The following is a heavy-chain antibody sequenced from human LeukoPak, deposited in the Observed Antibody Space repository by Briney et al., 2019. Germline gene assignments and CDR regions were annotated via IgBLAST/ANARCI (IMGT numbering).Heavy chain of an antibody. CDR1: GFTFSTYS. CDR2: ISSSSATK. CDR3: ARAEKGGYYDSSGYDY. D-gene: IGHD3-22*01. V-gene: IGHV3-48*04. J-gene: IGHJ4*02. Sequence: GSLRLSCAASGFTFSTYSMHWVRQAPGEGLEWVSYISSSSATKYYAASVQGRFTIFRDNAKKSLYLQMNSLGAEDTAVYYCARAEKGGYYDSSGYDYWGQGTLVTVPS.